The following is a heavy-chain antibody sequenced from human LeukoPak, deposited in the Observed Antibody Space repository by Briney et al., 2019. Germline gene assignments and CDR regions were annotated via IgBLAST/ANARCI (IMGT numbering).Heavy chain of an antibody. J-gene: IGHJ3*02. V-gene: IGHV4-59*08. CDR2: VYYSWRT. CDR3: ARHAYCGGDCFGGAFEI. CDR1: GGSISYYY. Sequence: SETLSLTCTVSGGSISYYYWRWIRQPPGKGLEWIGYVYYSWRTSYNPSLKIRVTISLDTSKHQFSLKLNSVTAADTAVYYCARHAYCGGDCFGGAFEIWGQGTMVTVSS. D-gene: IGHD2-21*02.